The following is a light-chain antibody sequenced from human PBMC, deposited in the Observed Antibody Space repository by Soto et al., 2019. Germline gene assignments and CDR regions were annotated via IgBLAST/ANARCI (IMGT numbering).Light chain of an antibody. CDR2: AAS. CDR1: QGISSY. Sequence: IRRTQSPSSLSACTGDRVTITCRASQGISSYLAWYQQKPGKAPKLLIYAASTLQSGVPSRFSGSGSGTDFTLTISCLQSEDFATYYCHQYYSYPKTFGQGTKVDIK. CDR3: HQYYSYPKT. J-gene: IGKJ1*01. V-gene: IGKV1-8*01.